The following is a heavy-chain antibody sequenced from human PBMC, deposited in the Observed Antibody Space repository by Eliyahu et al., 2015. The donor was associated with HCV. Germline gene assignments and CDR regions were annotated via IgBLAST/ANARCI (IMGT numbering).Heavy chain of an antibody. CDR3: AREGSGYVGYFDY. CDR2: IYYSGST. CDR1: GXPISXYY. Sequence: QVQLQESGPGLVKPSETLSLXCXVSGXPISXYYWXWIRQPPGKGLEWIGYIYYSGSTNYNPSLNSRVTISVDTSKNQFSLKLSSVTAADTAVYYCAREGSGYVGYFDYWXQGTLVTVSS. V-gene: IGHV4-59*01. J-gene: IGHJ4*02. D-gene: IGHD5-12*01.